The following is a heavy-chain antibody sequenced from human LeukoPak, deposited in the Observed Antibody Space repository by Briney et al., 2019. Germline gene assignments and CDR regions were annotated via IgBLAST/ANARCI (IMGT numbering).Heavy chain of an antibody. CDR1: GDSISSSNYY. CDR2: IYYSGNT. CDR3: ARADPIRYFDYDY. D-gene: IGHD3-9*01. Sequence: KPSETLSLACTVSGDSISSSNYYWGWIRQPPGKGLEWIGHIYYSGNTYYNLSFKSRVTISVDTSKNQFSLKLSSVTAADTAVYYCARADPIRYFDYDYWGQGTLVTVSS. J-gene: IGHJ4*02. V-gene: IGHV4-39*07.